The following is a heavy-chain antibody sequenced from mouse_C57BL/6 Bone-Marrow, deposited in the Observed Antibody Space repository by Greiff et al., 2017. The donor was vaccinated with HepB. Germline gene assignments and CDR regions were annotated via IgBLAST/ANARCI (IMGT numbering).Heavy chain of an antibody. CDR1: GFTFSSYG. V-gene: IGHV5-6*01. CDR2: SSSGGSYT. J-gene: IGHJ3*01. D-gene: IGHD2-10*01. CDR3: ARHPYYGNYRPWFAY. Sequence: EVQLQESGGDLVKPGGSLKLSCAASGFTFSSYGMSWVRQTPDKRLEWVATSSSGGSYTYYPDSVKGRFTISRDNAKNTLYLQMSSLKSEDTAMYYCARHPYYGNYRPWFAYWGQGTLVTVSA.